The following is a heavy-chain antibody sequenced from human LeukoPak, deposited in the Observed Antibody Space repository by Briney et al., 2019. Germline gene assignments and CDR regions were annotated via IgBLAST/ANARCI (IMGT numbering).Heavy chain of an antibody. D-gene: IGHD3-10*01. CDR1: GYTFTSYG. CDR3: ATLMPPALARGVNPAAAFDI. V-gene: IGHV1-18*01. Sequence: ASVKVSCKASGYTFTSYGISWVRQAPGQGLEWMGWISAYNGNTNYAQRLQGRVTMTEDTSTDTAYMELSSLTSEDTAVYYCATLMPPALARGVNPAAAFDIWGQGTTVIVSS. J-gene: IGHJ3*02. CDR2: ISAYNGNT.